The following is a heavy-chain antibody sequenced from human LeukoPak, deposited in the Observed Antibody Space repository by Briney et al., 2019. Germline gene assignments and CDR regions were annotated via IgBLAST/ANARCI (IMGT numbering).Heavy chain of an antibody. CDR3: ARGGQLDELDY. CDR2: ISYDGSNK. J-gene: IGHJ4*02. Sequence: GGSLRLSCAASGFTFSSYAMHWVRQAPGKGLEWVAVISYDGSNKYYADSVKGLFTISRDNSKNTLYLQMNSLRAEDTAVYYCARGGQLDELDYWGQGTLVTVSS. D-gene: IGHD6-6*01. CDR1: GFTFSSYA. V-gene: IGHV3-30-3*01.